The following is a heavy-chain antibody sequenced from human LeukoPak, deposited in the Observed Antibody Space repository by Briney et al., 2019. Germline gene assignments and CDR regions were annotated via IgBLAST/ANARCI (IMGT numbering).Heavy chain of an antibody. Sequence: SETLSLTCTVSGGSISSSSYYWGWIRQPPGKGLEWIGSIYYSGSTYYNPSLNRLCTIPVDTYKNQFSLKLSSVTAADTAVYYCAREGPASHGWFDPWGQGTLVTVSS. D-gene: IGHD2-2*01. CDR2: IYYSGST. J-gene: IGHJ5*02. V-gene: IGHV4-39*07. CDR3: AREGPASHGWFDP. CDR1: GGSISSSSYY.